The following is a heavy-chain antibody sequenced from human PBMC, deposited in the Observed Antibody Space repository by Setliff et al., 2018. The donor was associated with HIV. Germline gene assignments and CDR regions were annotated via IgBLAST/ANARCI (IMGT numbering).Heavy chain of an antibody. CDR1: GYAITSGFY. Sequence: SETLSLTCAVSGYAITSGFYWSWIRQPAGKGLEWIGRMYTSGSTNYNPSLKSRVTISLDTSKNQFSLKLRSVTAADTAVYYCARDPPGYGDSNDYWGQGTLVTVSS. V-gene: IGHV4-4*07. CDR2: MYTSGST. J-gene: IGHJ4*02. CDR3: ARDPPGYGDSNDY. D-gene: IGHD4-17*01.